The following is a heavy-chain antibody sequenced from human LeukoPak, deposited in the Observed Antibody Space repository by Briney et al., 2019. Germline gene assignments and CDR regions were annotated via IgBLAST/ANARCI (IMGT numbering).Heavy chain of an antibody. J-gene: IGHJ4*02. Sequence: PSETLSLTCTVSGGSVGSAGYYWSWIRQPPGGGLEWIGYIYYIRNTNYNPSLKSRVTMSLDPSKNQFSLKLNSVTAADTAVYYCARAQSQSGSYRYYFGYWGQGTLVTVSS. CDR3: ARAQSQSGSYRYYFGY. D-gene: IGHD1-26*01. V-gene: IGHV4-61*08. CDR2: IYYIRNT. CDR1: GGSVGSAGYY.